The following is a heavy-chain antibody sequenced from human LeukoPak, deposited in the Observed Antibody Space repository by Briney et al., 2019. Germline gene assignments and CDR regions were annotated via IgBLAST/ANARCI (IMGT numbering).Heavy chain of an antibody. CDR3: ARDKSGLRYFDWLPADDAFDI. Sequence: PSETLSLTCTVSGGSISSYYWSWIRQPPGEGLEWLGYICYSGSTNYHTSLKSRVTISVDTSKNQFSLKLSSVTAADTAVYYCARDKSGLRYFDWLPADDAFDIWGQGTMVTVSS. V-gene: IGHV4-59*01. D-gene: IGHD3-9*01. J-gene: IGHJ3*02. CDR1: GGSISSYY. CDR2: ICYSGST.